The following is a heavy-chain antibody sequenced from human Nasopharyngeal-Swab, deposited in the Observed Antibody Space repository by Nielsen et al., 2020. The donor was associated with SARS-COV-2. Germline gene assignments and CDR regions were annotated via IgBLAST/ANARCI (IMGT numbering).Heavy chain of an antibody. J-gene: IGHJ4*02. CDR3: AKRDDYYESSCLGD. D-gene: IGHD3-22*01. CDR1: GFTFNSYS. CDR2: ISGSSSRI. V-gene: IGHV3-21*01. Sequence: GESLKISCAASGFTFNSYSMNWVRQAPGKGLEWVSSISGSSSRIYYADSVKGRFTISRDYAKNSLYLQMNSLRAEDTAVYYCAKRDDYYESSCLGDWGQGTLVTVSS.